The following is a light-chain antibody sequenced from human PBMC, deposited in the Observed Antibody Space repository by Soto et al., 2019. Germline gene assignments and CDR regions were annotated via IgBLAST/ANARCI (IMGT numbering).Light chain of an antibody. J-gene: IGKJ5*01. CDR3: QQYSTYPST. CDR2: DAS. V-gene: IGKV1-5*01. Sequence: DIQMTQSPSTLAAAIGGRFTITFRASESIRTWLAWYQHKPGKAPKFLIYDASSLESGVPSRFSGSGSGTEFTLTISSLQPDDFATYYCQQYSTYPSTFGQGTRLE. CDR1: ESIRTW.